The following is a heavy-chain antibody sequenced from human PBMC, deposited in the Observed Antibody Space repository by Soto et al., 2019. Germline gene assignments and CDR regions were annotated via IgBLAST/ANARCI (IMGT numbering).Heavy chain of an antibody. V-gene: IGHV3-23*01. CDR3: AKVSAVAVLDTPDY. CDR2: ISGSGGST. Sequence: GWSLRLSSAASGVTFSSYVMSWVRQAPGKGLEWVSAISGSGGSTYYADSVKGRFTISRDNSKNTLYLQMNSLRAEDTAVYYCAKVSAVAVLDTPDYWGQGTLVTVSS. J-gene: IGHJ4*02. D-gene: IGHD6-19*01. CDR1: GVTFSSYV.